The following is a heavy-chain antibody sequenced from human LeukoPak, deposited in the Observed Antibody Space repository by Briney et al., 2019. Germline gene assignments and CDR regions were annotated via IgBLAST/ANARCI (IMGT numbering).Heavy chain of an antibody. CDR3: ARTFVVVTAEDAFDI. CDR2: ITSSSSYT. D-gene: IGHD2-21*02. V-gene: IGHV3-21*01. Sequence: VGSLRLSCAASGFTFSRYSINWVRQAPGRGLEWVSSITSSSSYTYYADSVKGRFTISRDNAKNSLYLQMNSLRAEDTAVYYCARTFVVVTAEDAFDIWGQGTMVTVSS. CDR1: GFTFSRYS. J-gene: IGHJ3*02.